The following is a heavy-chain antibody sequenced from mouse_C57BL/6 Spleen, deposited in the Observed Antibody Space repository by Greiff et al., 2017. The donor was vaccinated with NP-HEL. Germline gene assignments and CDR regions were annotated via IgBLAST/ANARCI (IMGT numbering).Heavy chain of an antibody. CDR3: ARSCYYGSSLFGYFDV. CDR1: GYAFSSYW. CDR2: IYPGDGDT. Sequence: QVQLQQSGAELVKPGASVKISCKASGYAFSSYWMNWVKQRPGKGLEWIGQIYPGDGDTNYNGKFKGKATLTADKSSSTAYMQLSSLTSEDSAVYFGARSCYYGSSLFGYFDVWGTGTTVTVSS. V-gene: IGHV1-80*01. J-gene: IGHJ1*03. D-gene: IGHD1-1*01.